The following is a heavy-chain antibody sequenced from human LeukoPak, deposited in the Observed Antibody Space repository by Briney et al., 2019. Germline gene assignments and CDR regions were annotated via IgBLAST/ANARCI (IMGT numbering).Heavy chain of an antibody. CDR3: ARGSYSGSERALDY. Sequence: SETLSLTCTVSGGSISSYYWSWIRQPPGKGLEWIGYIYYSGSTNYNPSLKSRVTISVDTSKNQFSLKLSSVTAADTAVYYCARGSYSGSERALDYWGQGTLVAVSS. J-gene: IGHJ4*02. D-gene: IGHD1-26*01. V-gene: IGHV4-59*01. CDR1: GGSISSYY. CDR2: IYYSGST.